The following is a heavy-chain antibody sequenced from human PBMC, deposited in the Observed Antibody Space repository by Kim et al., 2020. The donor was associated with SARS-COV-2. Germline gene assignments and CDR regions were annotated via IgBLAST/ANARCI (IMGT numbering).Heavy chain of an antibody. V-gene: IGHV5-51*01. CDR1: GYSFTSHW. CDR2: IYPSDSET. D-gene: IGHD3-9*01. J-gene: IGHJ5*02. Sequence: GESLKISCKGSGYSFTSHWIGWVRQKPGTGLEWMGVIYPSDSETIYSPSFQSQVTISADKSINTAYLQWDSLKASDTAIYYCAIREMFDRSTGAETWFDPWGQGTLVTVSS. CDR3: AIREMFDRSTGAETWFDP.